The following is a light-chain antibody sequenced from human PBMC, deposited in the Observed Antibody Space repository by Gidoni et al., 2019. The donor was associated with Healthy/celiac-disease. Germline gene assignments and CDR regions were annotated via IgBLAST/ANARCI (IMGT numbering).Light chain of an antibody. V-gene: IGKV1-39*01. CDR3: QQSYSTPYT. CDR1: QSISSY. CDR2: AAS. J-gene: IGKJ2*01. Sequence: DIQMTQSPSSLSASVGDRVTITCRASQSISSYLNWYQQKPGQATKLLIYAASSLQSGVPSRFSGSGSGTDFTLTISSLQPEDFATYYCQQSYSTPYTFGQXTKLEIK.